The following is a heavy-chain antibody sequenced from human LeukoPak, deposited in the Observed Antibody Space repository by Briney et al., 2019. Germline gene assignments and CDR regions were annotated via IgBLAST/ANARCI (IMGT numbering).Heavy chain of an antibody. CDR3: VRADGRSSWST. Sequence: SETLSLTCNVSGGSISSYYWSWIRQPPGKGLEWIGYIYYTGSTNYNPSLKSRVTISVDTSKNQFSLKLRSVTAADTAVYYCVRADGRSSWSTWGQGALVTVSS. D-gene: IGHD2-15*01. V-gene: IGHV4-59*01. CDR2: IYYTGST. CDR1: GGSISSYY. J-gene: IGHJ5*02.